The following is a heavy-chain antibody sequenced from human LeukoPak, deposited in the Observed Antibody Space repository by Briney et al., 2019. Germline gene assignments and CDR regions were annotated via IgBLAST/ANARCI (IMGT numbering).Heavy chain of an antibody. D-gene: IGHD6-13*01. J-gene: IGHJ4*02. CDR3: ARVDSSSWFGGTDY. Sequence: GASVKVSCKASGGTFSSYAFSWVRQAPGQGLEWMGRIIPILGIANYAQKFQGRVTITADKTTSTAYMELSSLRSEDTAVYYCARVDSSSWFGGTDYWGQGTLVTVSS. CDR2: IIPILGIA. CDR1: GGTFSSYA. V-gene: IGHV1-69*04.